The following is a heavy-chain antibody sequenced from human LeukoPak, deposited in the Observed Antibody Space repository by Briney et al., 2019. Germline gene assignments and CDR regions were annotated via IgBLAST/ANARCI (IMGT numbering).Heavy chain of an antibody. Sequence: SETLSLTCAVYGGSFSGYYWSWIRQPPGKGLEWIGEINHSGSTNYIPSLKSRVTISVDTSKNQFSLKLSSVTAADTAVYYCARYRDAGGYFDYWGQGTLVTVSS. V-gene: IGHV4-34*01. CDR3: ARYRDAGGYFDY. CDR2: INHSGST. CDR1: GGSFSGYY. D-gene: IGHD3-10*01. J-gene: IGHJ4*02.